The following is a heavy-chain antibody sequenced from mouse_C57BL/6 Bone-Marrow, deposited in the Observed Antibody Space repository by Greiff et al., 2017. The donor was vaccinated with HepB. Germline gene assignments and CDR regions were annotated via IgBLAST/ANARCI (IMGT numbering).Heavy chain of an antibody. CDR3: ARESHYYGGSPYAMDY. V-gene: IGHV1-81*01. J-gene: IGHJ4*01. CDR2: IYPRSGNT. D-gene: IGHD1-1*01. Sequence: QVQLQQSGAELARPGASVKLSCKASGYTFTSYGISWVKQRTGQGLEWIGEIYPRSGNTYYNEKFKGKATLTVDKSSSTAYMELRSLTSEDSAVYFDARESHYYGGSPYAMDYWGQGTSVTVSS. CDR1: GYTFTSYG.